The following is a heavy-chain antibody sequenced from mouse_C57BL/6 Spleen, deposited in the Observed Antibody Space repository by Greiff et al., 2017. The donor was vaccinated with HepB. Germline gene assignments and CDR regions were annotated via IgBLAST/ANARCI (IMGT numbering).Heavy chain of an antibody. CDR3: ARSGLYDYASPYYAMDY. CDR2: IYPGDGDT. CDR1: GYAFSSSW. D-gene: IGHD2-4*01. V-gene: IGHV1-82*01. J-gene: IGHJ4*01. Sequence: VQLQQSGPELVKPGASVKISCKASGYAFSSSWMNWVKQRPGKGLEWIGRIYPGDGDTNYNGKFKGKATLTADKSSSTAYMHISSMTSEDSSVYFCARSGLYDYASPYYAMDYWGQGTSVTVSS.